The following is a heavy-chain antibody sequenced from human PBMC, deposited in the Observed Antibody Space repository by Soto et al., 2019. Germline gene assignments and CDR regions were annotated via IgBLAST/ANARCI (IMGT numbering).Heavy chain of an antibody. CDR1: GGSISSSSYF. Sequence: PSETLSLTCTVSGGSISSSSYFWGWIRQPPGKGLEWIGSIYYSGNTKYNPSLKSRVTISVDTSKNQFSLKLSSVTAADTAVYYCARDDYGGNSNYYYYYGMDVWGQGTTVTVSS. CDR3: ARDDYGGNSNYYYYYGMDV. J-gene: IGHJ6*02. V-gene: IGHV4-39*07. D-gene: IGHD4-17*01. CDR2: IYYSGNT.